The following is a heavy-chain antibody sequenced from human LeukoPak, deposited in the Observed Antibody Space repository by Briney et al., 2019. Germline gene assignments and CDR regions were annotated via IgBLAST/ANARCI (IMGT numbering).Heavy chain of an antibody. CDR1: GGSISSGDYY. D-gene: IGHD2-2*01. CDR2: IYYSGST. Sequence: PQTLSLTCTVSGGSISSGDYYWSWIRQPPGKGLEWIGYIYYSGSTCYNPSLKSRVTISVDTSKNQFSPKLSSVTAADTAVYYCARGGGDIVVVPAAENWFDPWGQGTLVTVSS. CDR3: ARGGGDIVVVPAAENWFDP. V-gene: IGHV4-30-4*08. J-gene: IGHJ5*02.